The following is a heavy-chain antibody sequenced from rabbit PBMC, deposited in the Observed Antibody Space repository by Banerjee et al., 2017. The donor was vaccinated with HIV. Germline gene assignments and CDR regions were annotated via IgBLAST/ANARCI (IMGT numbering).Heavy chain of an antibody. V-gene: IGHV1S45*01. Sequence: QEQLEESGGDLVKPEGSLTLTCTASGFSFSSSYWICWVRQAPGKGLEWIGCIYTGSNSAYYASWAKGRFTISKTSSTTVTLQMTSLTAADTATYFCARDMAGDGTAPNLWGPGTLVTVS. CDR1: GFSFSSSYW. D-gene: IGHD7-1*01. CDR2: IYTGSNSA. J-gene: IGHJ4*01. CDR3: ARDMAGDGTAPNL.